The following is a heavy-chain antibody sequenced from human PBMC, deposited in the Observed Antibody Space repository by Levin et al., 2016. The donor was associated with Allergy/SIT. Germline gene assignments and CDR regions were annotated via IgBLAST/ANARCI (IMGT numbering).Heavy chain of an antibody. CDR3: AKPSYDSSGYYYDY. V-gene: IGHV3-23*01. CDR2: ISGSGGST. J-gene: IGHJ4*02. CDR1: GFTFSSYA. Sequence: GESLKISCAASGFTFSSYAMSWVRQAPGKGLEWVSAISGSGGSTYYADSVKGRFTISRDNSKNTLYLQMNSLRAEDTAVYYCAKPSYDSSGYYYDYWGQGTLVTVSS. D-gene: IGHD3-22*01.